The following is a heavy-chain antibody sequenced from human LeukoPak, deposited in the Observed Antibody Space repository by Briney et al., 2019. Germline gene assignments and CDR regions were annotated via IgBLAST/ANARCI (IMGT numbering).Heavy chain of an antibody. CDR3: ATDSSGQTGVTTPYY. CDR2: ITAYNGNT. D-gene: IGHD4-17*01. Sequence: ASVKVSCKAPGCTFSSYVITWVRQAPGQGLEWMGWITAYNGNTNYAQKLQGRVTMTADTSTSTAYMELRTLRSDDTAVYYCATDSSGQTGVTTPYYWGQGTTVTVSS. J-gene: IGHJ6*02. CDR1: GCTFSSYV. V-gene: IGHV1-18*01.